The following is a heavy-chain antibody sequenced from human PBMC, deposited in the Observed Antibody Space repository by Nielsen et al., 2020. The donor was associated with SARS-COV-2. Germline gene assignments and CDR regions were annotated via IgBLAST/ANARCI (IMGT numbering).Heavy chain of an antibody. V-gene: IGHV1-24*01. CDR2: FDPEDGET. Sequence: ASVKVSCKASGYTFRNYGISWVRQAPGQGLEWMGGFDPEDGETIYAQKFQGRVTMTEDTSTDTAYMELSSLRSEDTAVYYCATAPGIAAAGFWFDPWGQGTLVTVSS. CDR3: ATAPGIAAAGFWFDP. D-gene: IGHD6-13*01. CDR1: GYTFRNYG. J-gene: IGHJ5*02.